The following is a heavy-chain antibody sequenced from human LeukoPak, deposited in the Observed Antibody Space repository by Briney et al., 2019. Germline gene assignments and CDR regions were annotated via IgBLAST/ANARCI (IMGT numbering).Heavy chain of an antibody. CDR1: GYTFTSYG. V-gene: IGHV1-18*01. CDR2: ISAYNGNT. J-gene: IGHJ4*02. D-gene: IGHD3-22*01. CDR3: ARDHYYYDSSGYSFY. Sequence: ASVKVSCKASGYTFTSYGINWVRQAPGQGLEWMGWISAYNGNTNYAQKLQGRVTMTTDTSTSTAYMELRSLRSDDTAVYYCARDHYYYDSSGYSFYWGQGTLVTVSS.